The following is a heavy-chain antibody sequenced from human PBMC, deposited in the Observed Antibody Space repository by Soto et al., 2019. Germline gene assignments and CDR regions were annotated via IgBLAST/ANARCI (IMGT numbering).Heavy chain of an antibody. V-gene: IGHV4-31*03. J-gene: IGHJ5*02. CDR1: GGSISSGGYY. CDR3: ARTITGTTVLDP. Sequence: SETLSLTCTVSGGSISSGGYYWSWIRQHPGKGLEWIGYIYYSGSTYYNPSLKCRVTISVDTSKNQFSLKLSSVTAADTAVYYCARTITGTTVLDPWGQGTLVTVSS. CDR2: IYYSGST. D-gene: IGHD1-7*01.